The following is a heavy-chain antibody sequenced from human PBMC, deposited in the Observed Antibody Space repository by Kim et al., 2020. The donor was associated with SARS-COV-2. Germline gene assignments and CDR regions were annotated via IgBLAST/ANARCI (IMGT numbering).Heavy chain of an antibody. Sequence: GGSLRLSCAASGFTFSSYGMHWVRQAPGKGLEWVAVIWYDGSNKYYADSVKGRFTISRDNSKNTLYLQMNSLRAEDTAVYYCARDGLTGPTGGFFDYWGQGTLVTVSS. D-gene: IGHD3-10*01. V-gene: IGHV3-33*01. J-gene: IGHJ4*02. CDR1: GFTFSSYG. CDR2: IWYDGSNK. CDR3: ARDGLTGPTGGFFDY.